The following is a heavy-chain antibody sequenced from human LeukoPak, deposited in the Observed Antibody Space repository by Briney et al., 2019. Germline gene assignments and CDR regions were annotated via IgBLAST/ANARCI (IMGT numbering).Heavy chain of an antibody. CDR3: AAGSAWYRLDY. V-gene: IGHV3-48*01. CDR1: GFSFSNYG. J-gene: IGHJ4*02. D-gene: IGHD6-19*01. CDR2: ISTSGSTI. Sequence: GGSLRLSCAASGFSFSNYGVNWVRQAPGKGLEWVSYISTSGSTIYYADSVKGRFTISRDNAKNSLYLQMNSLRAEDTAVYYCAAGSAWYRLDYWGQGTLVTVSS.